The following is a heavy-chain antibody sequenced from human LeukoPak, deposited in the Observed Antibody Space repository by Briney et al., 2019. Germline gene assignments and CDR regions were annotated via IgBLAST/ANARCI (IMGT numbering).Heavy chain of an antibody. CDR2: INSNSGGT. CDR3: ARDLASTSNWELDY. Sequence: SVNVSCKTSGYTFTGYFMHWVRQAPGQGPEWMGRINSNSGGTNYAQNFQGRVTMTRDTSISTAYMELSRLTSDDTAVYYCARDLASTSNWELDYWGQGTLVTVSS. D-gene: IGHD1-26*01. V-gene: IGHV1-2*06. J-gene: IGHJ4*02. CDR1: GYTFTGYF.